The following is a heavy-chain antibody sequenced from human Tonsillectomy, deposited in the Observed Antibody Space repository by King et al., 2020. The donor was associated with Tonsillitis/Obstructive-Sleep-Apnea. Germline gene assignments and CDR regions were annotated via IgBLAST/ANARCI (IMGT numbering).Heavy chain of an antibody. V-gene: IGHV3-15*07. D-gene: IGHD2-21*02. Sequence: VQLVESGGGLVKPGGSLRLSCAASGFTFSNAWMNWVRQAPGKGLEWVGRIKGKTDGGTTDYAAPVKGRFTISRDDSKNTLYLQMNSLKTEDTAVYYCTTDRGALAYRGSDCYSHFDYWGQGTLVTVSS. CDR1: GFTFSNAW. J-gene: IGHJ4*02. CDR2: IKGKTDGGTT. CDR3: TTDRGALAYRGSDCYSHFDY.